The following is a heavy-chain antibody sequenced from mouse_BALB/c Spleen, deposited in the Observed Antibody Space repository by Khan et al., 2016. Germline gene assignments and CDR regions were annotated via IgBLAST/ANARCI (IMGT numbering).Heavy chain of an antibody. CDR1: GYAFSSSW. V-gene: IGHV1-82*01. CDR3: AISGGYVGWFAY. D-gene: IGHD1-2*01. Sequence: QVQLQQSGPELVKPGASVKISCKASGYAFSSSWMNWVKQRPGQGLEWIGRIYPGDGDTNYNGKFKGKATLTADKSSSTAYLQLSSLTSVDSAVYFCAISGGYVGWFAYWGQGTLVTVSA. CDR2: IYPGDGDT. J-gene: IGHJ3*01.